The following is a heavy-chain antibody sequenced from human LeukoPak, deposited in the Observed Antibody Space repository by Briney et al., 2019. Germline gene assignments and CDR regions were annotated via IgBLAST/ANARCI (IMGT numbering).Heavy chain of an antibody. CDR2: IIPIFGTA. D-gene: IGHD2-2*01. CDR3: ARDFGCSSTSCYGRFDY. J-gene: IGHJ4*02. Sequence: ASVKVSCKASGGTFSSYAISWERQAPGQGLEWMGGIIPIFGTANYAQKFQGRVTITTDESTSTAYMELSSLRSEDTAVYYCARDFGCSSTSCYGRFDYWGQGTLVTVSS. V-gene: IGHV1-69*05. CDR1: GGTFSSYA.